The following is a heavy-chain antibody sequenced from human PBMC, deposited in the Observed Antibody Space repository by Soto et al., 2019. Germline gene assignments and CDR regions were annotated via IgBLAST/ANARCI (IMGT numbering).Heavy chain of an antibody. CDR3: AVVDSTGNWFDP. CDR2: MYYSGTN. J-gene: IGHJ5*02. D-gene: IGHD6-25*01. Sequence: QLQLQESGPGLVKPSETLSLTCTVSGGSISSSDCYWGWLRQTPGKGLEFIGSMYYSGTNYYNPSLKSRVTISVDTSKNQFSLKLISVTAADTAVYYCAVVDSTGNWFDPWGEGALVTVSS. CDR1: GGSISSSDCY. V-gene: IGHV4-39*01.